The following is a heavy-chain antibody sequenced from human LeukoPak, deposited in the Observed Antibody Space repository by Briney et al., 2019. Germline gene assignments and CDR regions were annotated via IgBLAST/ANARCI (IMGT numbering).Heavy chain of an antibody. CDR1: GYTFTGYY. J-gene: IGHJ5*02. D-gene: IGHD2-8*01. Sequence: GASVKVSCKASGYTFTGYYMHWVRQAPGQGLEWMGWISAYNGNTNYAQKLQGRVTMTTDTSTSTAYMELRSLRSDDTAVYYCARGGQGYCTNGVCYYIWFDPWGQGTLVTVSS. V-gene: IGHV1-18*04. CDR3: ARGGQGYCTNGVCYYIWFDP. CDR2: ISAYNGNT.